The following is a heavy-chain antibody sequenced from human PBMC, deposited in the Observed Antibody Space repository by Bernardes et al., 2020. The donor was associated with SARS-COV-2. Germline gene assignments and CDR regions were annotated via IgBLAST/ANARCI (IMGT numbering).Heavy chain of an antibody. D-gene: IGHD3-10*01. CDR3: ARANYYASGSLSYFDY. CDR1: GGSISSYY. Sequence: LSLTCTVSGGSISSYYWSWIRQPPGKGLEWIGYIYYSGSTNYNPSLKSRVTISVDTSKNQFSLKLSSVTAADTAVYYCARANYYASGSLSYFDYWGQGTLVTVSS. CDR2: IYYSGST. J-gene: IGHJ4*02. V-gene: IGHV4-59*01.